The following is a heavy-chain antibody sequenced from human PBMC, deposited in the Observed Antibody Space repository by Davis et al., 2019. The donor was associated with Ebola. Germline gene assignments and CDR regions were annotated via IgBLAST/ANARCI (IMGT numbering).Heavy chain of an antibody. CDR1: GFTFSRYG. CDR3: AKDHYQLFDY. V-gene: IGHV3-30*18. J-gene: IGHJ4*02. Sequence: GESLKISCAASGFTFSRYGMNWVRQAPGKGLEWVSVISYDGSGEFYADSVKGRFTISRDSSRSTLYLHMTSLRAEDTAVYYCAKDHYQLFDYWGQGTLVTVSS. CDR2: ISYDGSGE. D-gene: IGHD2-2*01.